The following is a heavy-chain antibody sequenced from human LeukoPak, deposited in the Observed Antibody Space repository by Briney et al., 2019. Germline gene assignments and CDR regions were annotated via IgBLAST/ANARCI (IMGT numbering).Heavy chain of an antibody. D-gene: IGHD3-9*01. Sequence: SVKVSCKASGGTFSSYAISWVRQAPGQGLEWMGGIIPIFGTANYAQKFQGRVTITADKSTSTAYMELSSLRSEDTAVYYCATKILPGYGNVTGYDPQAFDIWGQGTMVTVSS. CDR3: ATKILPGYGNVTGYDPQAFDI. CDR1: GGTFSSYA. CDR2: IIPIFGTA. J-gene: IGHJ3*02. V-gene: IGHV1-69*06.